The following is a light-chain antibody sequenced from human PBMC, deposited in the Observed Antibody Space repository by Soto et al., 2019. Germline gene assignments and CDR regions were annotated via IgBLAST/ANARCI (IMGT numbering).Light chain of an antibody. V-gene: IGLV4-69*01. J-gene: IGLJ2*01. CDR3: QSWSSGIHVV. Sequence: QSVLTQPPSASASLGASVTLTCTLSSGHISYAIACHQQQPEKGPRYLMQIDSDGSHTKGDAIPDRFSCSSSGAERDLTTSRLQSEDEADYYCQSWSSGIHVVFGGGTKLTVL. CDR1: SGHISYA. CDR2: IDSDGSH.